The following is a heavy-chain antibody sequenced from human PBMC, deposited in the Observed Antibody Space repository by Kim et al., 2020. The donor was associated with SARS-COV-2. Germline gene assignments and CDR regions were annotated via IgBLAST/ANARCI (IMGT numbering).Heavy chain of an antibody. V-gene: IGHV3-30*04. J-gene: IGHJ4*01. CDR3: AISTCSSTSCPGGTFDY. D-gene: IGHD2-2*01. CDR1: GFTFSSYA. Sequence: GGSLRLSCAASGFTFSSYAMHWVRQAPGKGLEWVAVISYDGSNKYYADSVKGRFTISRDNSKNTLYLQMNSLRAEDTAVYYCAISTCSSTSCPGGTFDY. CDR2: ISYDGSNK.